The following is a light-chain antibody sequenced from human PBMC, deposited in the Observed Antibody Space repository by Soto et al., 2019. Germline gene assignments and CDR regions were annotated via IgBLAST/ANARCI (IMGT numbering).Light chain of an antibody. CDR2: GAS. V-gene: IGKV3-20*01. CDR1: QSVSNNY. Sequence: VVTQSPGTLSLSPGERVTLSCRASQSVSNNYLAWYQQKPGQAPRLPIYGASNRATGIPDRFSGSGSGTDFTLTISRLEPEDFAVYYCQQYGSSGTFGQGTKV. J-gene: IGKJ1*01. CDR3: QQYGSSGT.